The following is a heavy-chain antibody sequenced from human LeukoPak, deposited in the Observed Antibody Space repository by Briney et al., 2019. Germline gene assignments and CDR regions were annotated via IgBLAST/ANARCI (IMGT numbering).Heavy chain of an antibody. D-gene: IGHD3-22*01. CDR1: GYSISSGYY. J-gene: IGHJ4*02. CDR2: IYHSGGT. V-gene: IGHV4-38-2*01. Sequence: SETLSLTCAVSGYSISSGYYWGWIRQPPGKGLEWIGSIYHSGGTYYNPSLKSRVTISVDTSKNQFSLKLSSVTAADTAVYYCAREVLGNYYDSSFDYWGQGTLVTVSS. CDR3: AREVLGNYYDSSFDY.